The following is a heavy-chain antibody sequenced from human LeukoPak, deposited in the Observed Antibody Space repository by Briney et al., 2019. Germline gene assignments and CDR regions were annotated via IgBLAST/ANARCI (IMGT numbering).Heavy chain of an antibody. CDR1: GYTFTSYD. CDR2: MNPNTGNT. Sequence: ASVKVSCKASGYTFTSYDLNWVRQATGQGLEWMGWMNPNTGNTGYAQKFQGRVTMTRDTSISTAYMELSSLRSEDTAVYFCARDYGGNSGLFDPWGQGTLVTVSS. J-gene: IGHJ5*02. CDR3: ARDYGGNSGLFDP. D-gene: IGHD4-23*01. V-gene: IGHV1-8*01.